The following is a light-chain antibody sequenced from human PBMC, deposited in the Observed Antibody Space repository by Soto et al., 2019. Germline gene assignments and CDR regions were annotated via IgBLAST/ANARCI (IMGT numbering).Light chain of an antibody. V-gene: IGKV3-11*01. J-gene: IGKJ5*01. Sequence: EVVLTQSPATLSLSPGERATLSCRASESIGKFLAWYRQIPGQAPRLLIYDASNRATGIPDRFSGGGSGTDFHLTISSLEPEDFALYYCQQRSNMPPTFGQGTRLEIK. CDR2: DAS. CDR3: QQRSNMPPT. CDR1: ESIGKF.